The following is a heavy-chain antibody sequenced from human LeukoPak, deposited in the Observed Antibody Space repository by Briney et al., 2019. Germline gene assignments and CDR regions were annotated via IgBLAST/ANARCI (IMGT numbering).Heavy chain of an antibody. CDR1: GFTFTSSA. Sequence: GASVKVSCKASGFTFTSSAVQWVRQARGQRLEWIGWIVVGSGNTNYAQKFQERVTITRDMSTSTAYMELSSLRSEDTAVYYCAAEGQIWLGELTNYYYGMDVWGQGTTVTVSS. J-gene: IGHJ6*02. V-gene: IGHV1-58*01. D-gene: IGHD3-10*01. CDR2: IVVGSGNT. CDR3: AAEGQIWLGELTNYYYGMDV.